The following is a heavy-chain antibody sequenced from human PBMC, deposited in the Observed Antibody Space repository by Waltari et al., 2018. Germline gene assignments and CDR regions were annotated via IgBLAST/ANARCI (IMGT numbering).Heavy chain of an antibody. Sequence: QVTLRESGPALVKPTQTLTLTCTFSGFSLSTSGMCMSWIRQPPGKALEWLARIDWDDDKYYSTSLKTTLTISKDTSKNQVVLTMTHMDPVDTATYYCARIPGGSYYILDYWGQGTLVTVSS. J-gene: IGHJ4*02. CDR2: IDWDDDK. V-gene: IGHV2-70*15. D-gene: IGHD1-26*01. CDR3: ARIPGGSYYILDY. CDR1: GFSLSTSGMC.